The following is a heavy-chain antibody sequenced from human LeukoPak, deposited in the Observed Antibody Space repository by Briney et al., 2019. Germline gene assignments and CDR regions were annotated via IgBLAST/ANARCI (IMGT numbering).Heavy chain of an antibody. CDR1: GYTFTGYY. D-gene: IGHD6-13*01. J-gene: IGHJ5*02. V-gene: IGHV1-2*02. CDR3: ARRSRSSSLGDCFDP. CDR2: INPDSGDT. Sequence: GASVKVSCKASGYTFTGYYIHWVRQAPGQGLEWMGWINPDSGDTYYAQKFQGRVTMTRDTSITTAYMELSRLRFDDTAIHYCARRSRSSSLGDCFDPWGQGTLVTVSS.